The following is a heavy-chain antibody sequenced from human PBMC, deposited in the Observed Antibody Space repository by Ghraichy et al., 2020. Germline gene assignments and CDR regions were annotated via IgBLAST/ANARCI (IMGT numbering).Heavy chain of an antibody. Sequence: SETLSLTCTVSGGSISSSTYYWGWLRQPPGKGLEWIGSIYKSVNTYYNPSLKSRVTISVDTSKNQFSLKLSSVTAADTAVYYCGSLGYSSIWGQGTLVTVSS. CDR1: GGSISSSTYY. CDR2: IYKSVNT. V-gene: IGHV4-39*01. CDR3: GSLGYSSI. D-gene: IGHD6-13*01. J-gene: IGHJ4*02.